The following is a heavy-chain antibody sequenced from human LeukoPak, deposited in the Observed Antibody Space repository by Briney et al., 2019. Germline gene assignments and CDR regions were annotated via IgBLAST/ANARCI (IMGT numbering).Heavy chain of an antibody. Sequence: PSETLSLTCTASGGSIDSYYWSWIRQPPGKGLEWIGYIYYTGSTEYHPSLKSRVTISLDTSKNQFSLKLTSVTAADKAVYYCARVYQSAEYYFDYWGQGNLVSVSS. D-gene: IGHD2-2*01. CDR2: IYYTGST. CDR3: ARVYQSAEYYFDY. CDR1: GGSIDSYY. J-gene: IGHJ4*02. V-gene: IGHV4-59*01.